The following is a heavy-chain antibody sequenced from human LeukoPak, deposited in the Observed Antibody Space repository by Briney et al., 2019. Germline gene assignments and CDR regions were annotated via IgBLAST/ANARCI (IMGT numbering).Heavy chain of an antibody. D-gene: IGHD4-17*01. V-gene: IGHV1-69*10. CDR1: GYTFTSYY. CDR3: ARSFKTTSPGY. J-gene: IGHJ4*02. Sequence: GASVKVSCKASGYTFTSYYMHWVRQAPGQGLEWMGWINPILGIANYAQKFQGRVTITADKSTSTAYMELSSLRSEDTAVYYCARSFKTTSPGYWGQGTLVTVSS. CDR2: INPILGIA.